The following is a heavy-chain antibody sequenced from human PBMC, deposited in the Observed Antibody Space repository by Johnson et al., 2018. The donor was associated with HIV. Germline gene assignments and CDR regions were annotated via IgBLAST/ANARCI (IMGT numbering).Heavy chain of an antibody. CDR3: AKSGLFGLVVYAPDVLDI. V-gene: IGHV3-66*02. CDR1: GFTVSSNY. CDR2: IYSGGST. D-gene: IGHD2-8*02. J-gene: IGHJ3*02. Sequence: DVQVVESGGGLVQPGGSLRLSCAASGFTVSSNYMNWVRQAPGKGLEWVSVIYSGGSTYYADSVKGRFTISRDNSMNTLYLQMNSLSTEDTAVYYCAKSGLFGLVVYAPDVLDIWGQGTMVTVSS.